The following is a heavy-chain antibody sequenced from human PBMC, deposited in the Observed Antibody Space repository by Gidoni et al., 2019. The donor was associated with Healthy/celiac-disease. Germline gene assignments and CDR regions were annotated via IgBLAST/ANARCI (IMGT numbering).Heavy chain of an antibody. J-gene: IGHJ3*02. Sequence: QVQLVESGGGVVQPGRSLRLSCAASGFTFSSYGMHWVRQAPGKGLEWVAVISYDGSNKYYADSVKGRFTISRDNSKNTLYLQMNSLRAEDTAVYYCAKDQEEAFDIWGQGTMVTVSS. V-gene: IGHV3-30*18. CDR2: ISYDGSNK. CDR1: GFTFSSYG. CDR3: AKDQEEAFDI.